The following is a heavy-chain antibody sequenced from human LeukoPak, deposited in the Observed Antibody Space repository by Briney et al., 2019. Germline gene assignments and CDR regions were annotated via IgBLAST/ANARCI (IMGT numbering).Heavy chain of an antibody. V-gene: IGHV4-34*01. J-gene: IGHJ3*02. Sequence: SETLSLTCAVYGGSFSGYYWSWIRQPPGKGLEWIGEINHSGSTNYNPSLKSRVTISVDTSKNQFSLKLSSVTAADTAVYYCARDSTSRAFDIWGQGTMVTVSS. D-gene: IGHD1-1*01. CDR1: GGSFSGYY. CDR3: ARDSTSRAFDI. CDR2: INHSGST.